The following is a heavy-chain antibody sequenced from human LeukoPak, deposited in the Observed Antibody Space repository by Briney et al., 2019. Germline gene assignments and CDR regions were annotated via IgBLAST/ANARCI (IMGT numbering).Heavy chain of an antibody. Sequence: GGSLRLSCEASGFTFSAFAMTWVRQAPGQGVEGVSSIGRDNKPHYSESVKGRFAISRDDSKNTAYLQMNSLKSEDTAVYYCTRQDCSGGRCSYVDYWGQGSQVTVSS. V-gene: IGHV3-23*05. D-gene: IGHD2-15*01. CDR1: GFTFSAFA. CDR2: IGRDNKP. CDR3: TRQDCSGGRCSYVDY. J-gene: IGHJ4*02.